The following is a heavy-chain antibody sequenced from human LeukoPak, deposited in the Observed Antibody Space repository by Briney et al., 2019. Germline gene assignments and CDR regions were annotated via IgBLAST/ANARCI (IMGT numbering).Heavy chain of an antibody. CDR2: ISGSSSYI. Sequence: PGGSLRLSCAASGFTFSSYSMNWVRQAPGKGLEWVSSISGSSSYIYYADSVKGRFTISRDNAKNSPYLQMNSLRAEDTAVYYCAREIGRPPYDYWGQGTLVTVSS. D-gene: IGHD2-15*01. J-gene: IGHJ4*02. V-gene: IGHV3-21*01. CDR3: AREIGRPPYDY. CDR1: GFTFSSYS.